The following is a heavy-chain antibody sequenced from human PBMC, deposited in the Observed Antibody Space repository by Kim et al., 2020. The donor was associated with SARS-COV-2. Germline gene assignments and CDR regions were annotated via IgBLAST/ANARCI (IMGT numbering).Heavy chain of an antibody. CDR1: GFTFSSYS. Sequence: GGSLRLSCAASGFTFSSYSMNWVRQAPGKGLEWVSSISSSSSYIYYADSVKGRFTISRDNAKNSLYLQMNSLRAEDTAVYYCARDRLRATIPARHFDYWGQGTLVTVSS. V-gene: IGHV3-21*01. CDR2: ISSSSSYI. J-gene: IGHJ4*02. D-gene: IGHD5-12*01. CDR3: ARDRLRATIPARHFDY.